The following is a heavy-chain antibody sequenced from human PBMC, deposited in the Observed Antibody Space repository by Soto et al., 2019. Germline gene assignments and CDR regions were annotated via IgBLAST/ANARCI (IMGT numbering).Heavy chain of an antibody. V-gene: IGHV4-4*02. CDR2: IYHSGST. CDR3: GRDRGSGNYYYYYGMAV. D-gene: IGHD6-13*01. Sequence: SETLSLTCAVSGGSISSSNWWSWVRQPPGKGLEWIGEIYHSGSTNYNPSLKSRVTISVDKSKNQFSLKLSSVTAADTAFYYCGRDRGSGNYYYYYGMAVWGKGTRVTVSS. J-gene: IGHJ6*04. CDR1: GGSISSSNW.